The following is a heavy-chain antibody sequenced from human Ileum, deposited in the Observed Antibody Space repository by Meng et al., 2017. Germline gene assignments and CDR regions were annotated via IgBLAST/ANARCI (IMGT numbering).Heavy chain of an antibody. J-gene: IGHJ4*02. CDR3: ARDHWGSLDY. CDR1: GASVTTSHYQ. D-gene: IGHD7-27*01. Sequence: QVPMQESGTCLVMLSETLYLIVTVSGASVTTSHYQWGWIRQPPGKGLEWIGYESTNYNPSLKSRLTISLDPSKNQVSLKLTSVTAADTAVYYCARDHWGSLDYWGQGILVTVSS. CDR2: EST. V-gene: IGHV4-61*01.